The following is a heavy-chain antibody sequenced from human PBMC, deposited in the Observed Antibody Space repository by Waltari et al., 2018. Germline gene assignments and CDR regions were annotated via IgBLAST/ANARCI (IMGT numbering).Heavy chain of an antibody. CDR2: LRHPGST. CDR1: CASFSDHY. CDR3: TRGGNYDFWSHRPFVDP. D-gene: IGHD3-3*01. J-gene: IGHJ5*02. Sequence: QVQFQQGGAGLLGPSETLSVTCPVYCASFSDHYCGWVRQPPGKGMEWIGQLRHPGSTNYNPSLKSRVTISIDTPRSQFSLRLSSVTAADTALYFCTRGGNYDFWSHRPFVDPWGQGTLVTVSS. V-gene: IGHV4-34*01.